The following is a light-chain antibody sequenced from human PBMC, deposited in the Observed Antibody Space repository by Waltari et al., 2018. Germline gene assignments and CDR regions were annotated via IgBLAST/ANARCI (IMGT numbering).Light chain of an antibody. CDR1: SSDVGTYDL. Sequence: QSALTQPASVSGSPGQSITISCTGTSSDVGTYDLVSWYQQHPGRAPKLMIHDVNTRPSGFSPRFAGSKSGNAASLTISGRQAEDEADYYCCSFADSSASWVFGGVTKLTVL. J-gene: IGLJ3*02. CDR2: DVN. V-gene: IGLV2-23*02. CDR3: CSFADSSASWV.